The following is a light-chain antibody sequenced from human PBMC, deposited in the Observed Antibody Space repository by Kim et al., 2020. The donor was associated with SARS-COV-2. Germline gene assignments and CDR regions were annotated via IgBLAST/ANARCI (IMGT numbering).Light chain of an antibody. CDR3: QNYSTWPT. V-gene: IGKV3-15*01. CDR1: QRVSSH. J-gene: IGKJ1*01. Sequence: SVSPGERAPLPYRAGQRVSSHLAGYQQKPGQAPRLLIYDASTRATGVPARFSGSGSGTEFTLTISSLQSEDFGFYYCQNYSTWPTFGQGTKVDIK. CDR2: DAS.